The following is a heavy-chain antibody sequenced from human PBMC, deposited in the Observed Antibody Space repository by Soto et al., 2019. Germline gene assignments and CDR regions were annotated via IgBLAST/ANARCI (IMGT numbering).Heavy chain of an antibody. V-gene: IGHV1-69*06. CDR2: IIPFFDST. CDR3: TTRDQGRFDH. CDR1: GGTFNTLS. Sequence: QVQLVQSGAEGKRSGSSVKVSCTPSGGTFNTLSINWVRQAPGQGLEWMGAIIPFFDSTNYAQKFQDRVTITADKSLGTAYMELTSLRSDDTAVYYCTTRDQGRFDHWGQGTPLTVSS. J-gene: IGHJ4*02. D-gene: IGHD2-2*01.